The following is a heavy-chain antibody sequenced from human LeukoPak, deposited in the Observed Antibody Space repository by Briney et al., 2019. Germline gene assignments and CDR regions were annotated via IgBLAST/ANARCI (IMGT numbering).Heavy chain of an antibody. CDR3: ARDSYDFWSGYYTLYGMDV. D-gene: IGHD3-3*01. V-gene: IGHV3-33*01. Sequence: GGSLRLSCAASGFTFSSYGVHWVRQAPGKGLEWVAVIWYDGSNKYYADSVKGRFTISRDNSKNTLYLQMNSLRAEDTAVYYCARDSYDFWSGYYTLYGMDVWGQGTTVTVSS. J-gene: IGHJ6*02. CDR1: GFTFSSYG. CDR2: IWYDGSNK.